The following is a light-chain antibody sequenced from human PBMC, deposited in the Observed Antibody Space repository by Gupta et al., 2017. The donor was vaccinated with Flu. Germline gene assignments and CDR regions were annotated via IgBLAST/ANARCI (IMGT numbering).Light chain of an antibody. CDR3: QQYYSYPRT. CDR2: AAS. J-gene: IGKJ1*01. V-gene: IGKV1-8*01. Sequence: AIRITQSPSSLSASTGDRVTITCQASQGISSYLAWYQQKPGKALKLLIYAASTLQSGVPSRFSGSGSGTDFTLTISCLQSEDFATYYCQQYYSYPRTFGQGTKVEIK. CDR1: QGISSY.